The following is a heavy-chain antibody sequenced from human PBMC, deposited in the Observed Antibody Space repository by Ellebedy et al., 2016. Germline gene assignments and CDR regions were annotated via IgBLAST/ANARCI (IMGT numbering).Heavy chain of an antibody. CDR3: VKRGAQELP. CDR2: ISYDGSNK. V-gene: IGHV3-30*14. D-gene: IGHD6-13*01. CDR1: GFTFSSYA. Sequence: GGSLRLSXAASGFTFSSYAMHWVRQAPGKGLEWVAVISYDGSNKYYADSVKGRFTISRDNSKNTLYLQMSSLRAEDTAVYYCVKRGAQELPWGQGTLVTVSS. J-gene: IGHJ5*02.